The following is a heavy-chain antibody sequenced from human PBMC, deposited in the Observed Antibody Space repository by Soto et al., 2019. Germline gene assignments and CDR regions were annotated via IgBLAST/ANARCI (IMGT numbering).Heavy chain of an antibody. CDR3: ARQKGINNYYGMDV. J-gene: IGHJ6*02. CDR2: ISGNDGNT. CDR1: VYTFTTYS. V-gene: IGHV1-18*01. Sequence: SVKVSCKASVYTFTTYSLSWVRQAPGQGLEWRGWISGNDGNTNYAQKLQGRVTMTTDTSASTAYMEVRSLRSDDTAVYFCARQKGINNYYGMDVWGQGTTVTVSS. D-gene: IGHD3-10*01.